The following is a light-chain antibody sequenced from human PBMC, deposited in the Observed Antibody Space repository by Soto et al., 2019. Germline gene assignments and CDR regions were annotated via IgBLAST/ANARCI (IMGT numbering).Light chain of an antibody. CDR2: AAS. CDR3: QQFGSSPGFT. CDR1: QSINIRY. V-gene: IGKV3-20*01. J-gene: IGKJ3*01. Sequence: EIVLTQSPGTLSLSPGERATLSCRASQSINIRYLAWYQQKPGQAPRLLIYAASSRATGIPDRFSGSGSGTDFTLTISRQEPEDFAVYDCQQFGSSPGFTFGPGTKVDIK.